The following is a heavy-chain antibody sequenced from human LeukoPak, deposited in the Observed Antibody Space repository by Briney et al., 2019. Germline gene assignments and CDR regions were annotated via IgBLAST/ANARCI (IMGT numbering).Heavy chain of an antibody. CDR2: IYHSGST. V-gene: IGHV4-4*02. D-gene: IGHD5-18*01. CDR3: ASPAMAFIDQGRYNYYYYMDV. J-gene: IGHJ6*03. CDR1: GGSISSSNW. Sequence: SGTLSLTCAVSGGSISSSNWWSWVRQPPGKGLEWIGEIYHSGSTNYNPSLKSRVTISVDTSKNQFSLKLSSVTAADTAVYYCASPAMAFIDQGRYNYYYYMDVWGKGTTVTVSS.